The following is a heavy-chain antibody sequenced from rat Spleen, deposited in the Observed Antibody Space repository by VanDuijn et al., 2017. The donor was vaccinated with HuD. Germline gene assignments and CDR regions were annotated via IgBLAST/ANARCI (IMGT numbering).Heavy chain of an antibody. D-gene: IGHD4-3*01. V-gene: IGHV5-7*01. Sequence: EVQLVESGGGLVQPGRSLKPSCAASGFTFSDYYMAWVRQAPTKGLEWVATISYDGSSIYYPDSVRGRFTISRDNAKSTLYLQMNSLRSEDTATYFCARLGGLRNWFAYWGQGTLVTVSS. CDR1: GFTFSDYY. CDR3: ARLGGLRNWFAY. J-gene: IGHJ3*01. CDR2: ISYDGSSI.